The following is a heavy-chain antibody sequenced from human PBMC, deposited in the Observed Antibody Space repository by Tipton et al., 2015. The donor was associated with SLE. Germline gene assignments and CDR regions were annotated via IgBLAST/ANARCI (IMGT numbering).Heavy chain of an antibody. CDR2: INWNGGRT. D-gene: IGHD3-3*01. J-gene: IGHJ4*02. Sequence: VQLVQSGGGLVQPGGSLRLSCAVSGFTFSNNWMAWVRQVPGKGLEWVSGINWNGGRTGYADSVKGRFTISRDNAKNSLYLQMNNLRAEDTAVYYCARLPFDFWSGDDFDYWGQGTLVTVSS. V-gene: IGHV3-20*04. CDR1: GFTFSNNW. CDR3: ARLPFDFWSGDDFDY.